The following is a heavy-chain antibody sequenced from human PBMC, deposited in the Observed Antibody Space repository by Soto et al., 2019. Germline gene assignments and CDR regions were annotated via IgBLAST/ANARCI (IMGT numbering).Heavy chain of an antibody. CDR2: IYPGDSDT. CDR3: AILPYDLTYGMDV. Sequence: GESLKISCKGSGYSFTSYWIGWVRQMPGKGLEWMGIIYPGDSDTRYSPSFQGQVTISADKSISTAYLQWSSLKASDTAMYYCAILPYDLTYGMDVWGKGTTVTASS. V-gene: IGHV5-51*01. CDR1: GYSFTSYW. J-gene: IGHJ6*04. D-gene: IGHD5-12*01.